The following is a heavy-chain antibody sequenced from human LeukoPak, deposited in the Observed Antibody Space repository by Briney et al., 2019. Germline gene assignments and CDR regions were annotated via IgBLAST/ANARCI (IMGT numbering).Heavy chain of an antibody. CDR2: ISGSGGST. CDR3: AHLMATTKSDY. Sequence: GGSLRLSCADSGFTFISYAMSWVRQAPGKGLEWVSAISGSGGSTYYADSVKGRFTISRDNSKNTLYLQMNSLRAEDTAVYYCAHLMATTKSDYWGQGTLVTVSS. D-gene: IGHD5-24*01. V-gene: IGHV3-23*01. J-gene: IGHJ4*02. CDR1: GFTFISYA.